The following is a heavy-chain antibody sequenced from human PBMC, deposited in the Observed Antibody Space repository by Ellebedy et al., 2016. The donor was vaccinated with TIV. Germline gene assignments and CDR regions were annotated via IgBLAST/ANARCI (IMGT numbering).Heavy chain of an antibody. V-gene: IGHV4-39*07. CDR2: IHYSGTT. J-gene: IGHJ6*03. Sequence: SETLSLTCTVSGGSISSTNYYWGWIRQTPGTGLEWIGSIHYSGTTYYLPSLKTRVTISVDSSKNQLSLKLSSVTAADTAVYYCARKNYMDVWGKGTTVTVSS. CDR1: GGSISSTNYY. CDR3: ARKNYMDV.